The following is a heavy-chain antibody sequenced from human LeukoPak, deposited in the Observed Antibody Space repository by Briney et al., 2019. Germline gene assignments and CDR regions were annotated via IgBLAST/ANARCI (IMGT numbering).Heavy chain of an antibody. CDR1: GFTFSHYW. D-gene: IGHD3-22*01. CDR3: VPTDSSGLD. CDR2: TNTDGSST. J-gene: IGHJ4*02. V-gene: IGHV3-74*01. Sequence: PGGSLRLSCEASGFTFSHYWMHWVRQAPGKGLVWVSRTNTDGSSTTYVDSVKGRFTISRGNAKNTMYLQMNSLRAEDTAVYYCVPTDSSGLDWGQGTLVTVSS.